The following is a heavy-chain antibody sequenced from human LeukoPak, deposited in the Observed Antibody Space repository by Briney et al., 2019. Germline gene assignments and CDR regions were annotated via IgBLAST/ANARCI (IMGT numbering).Heavy chain of an antibody. V-gene: IGHV3-21*06. Sequence: PGGSLRLSCEASGFSFSTSSMNWVRQASGKGLEWVSSIFGDGPGLYYAESVKGRFTISRDNGKNSVYLEMNSLRDDDTAVYYCTREGGSTDAGFWGQGTLVTVSS. D-gene: IGHD3-16*01. CDR2: IFGDGPGL. J-gene: IGHJ4*02. CDR1: GFSFSTSS. CDR3: TREGGSTDAGF.